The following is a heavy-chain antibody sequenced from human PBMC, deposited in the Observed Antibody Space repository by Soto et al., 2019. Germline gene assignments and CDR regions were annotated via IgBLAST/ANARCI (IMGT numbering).Heavy chain of an antibody. V-gene: IGHV1-18*01. J-gene: IGHJ6*02. CDR2: ISVHNGDT. CDR1: GYSFTGYC. Sequence: ASVKVSCKASGYSFTGYCISWVRQAPGQGLEWMGYISVHNGDTLYAQNLQDRVTMTTDTSTNTAYLELRSLRSDDTAVYYCARDAGVGSYGPEIHGMDIWGQVTTVTVSS. CDR3: ARDAGVGSYGPEIHGMDI. D-gene: IGHD3-10*01.